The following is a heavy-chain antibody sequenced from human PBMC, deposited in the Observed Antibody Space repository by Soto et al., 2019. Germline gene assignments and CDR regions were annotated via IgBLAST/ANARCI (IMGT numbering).Heavy chain of an antibody. V-gene: IGHV4-59*01. CDR3: ARGRGGWFINQLLNAFDI. J-gene: IGHJ3*02. CDR1: GGSISSYY. D-gene: IGHD2-2*01. Sequence: QVQLQESGPGLVKPSETLSLTCTVSGGSISSYYWSWIRQPPGKGLEWIGYIYYRGRTNYNPSLKRRVTISVDTSKNPFALRLSSVTAADTAVYYCARGRGGWFINQLLNAFDIWGQGTMVTVSS. CDR2: IYYRGRT.